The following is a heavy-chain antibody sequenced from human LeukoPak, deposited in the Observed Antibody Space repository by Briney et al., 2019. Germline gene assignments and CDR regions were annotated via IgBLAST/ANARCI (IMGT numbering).Heavy chain of an antibody. J-gene: IGHJ6*03. D-gene: IGHD1-26*01. V-gene: IGHV3-48*01. Sequence: GGSLRLSCAASGFTFSTYGMNWVRQAPGKGLEWVSYITRSSSTIYYADSVKGRFTISRDNAKNSLFLQMNSLRAEDTAVYYCARDLRGSMPYYYYYMDAWGKGTTVTVSS. CDR2: ITRSSSTI. CDR3: ARDLRGSMPYYYYYMDA. CDR1: GFTFSTYG.